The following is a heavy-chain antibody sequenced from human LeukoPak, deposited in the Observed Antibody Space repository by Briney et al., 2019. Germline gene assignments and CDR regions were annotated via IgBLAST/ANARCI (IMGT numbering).Heavy chain of an antibody. Sequence: SETLSLTCTVSGGSMSSGDYYWSGIRQPPGKGLEWIGYIYYSGSTYYNPSLKSRVTISVDTSKNQFSLKLSSVTAADTAVYYCARVSLHYYDSSGATLAPTYYFDYWGQETLVTVSS. CDR3: ARVSLHYYDSSGATLAPTYYFDY. V-gene: IGHV4-30-4*01. CDR2: IYYSGST. CDR1: GGSMSSGDYY. D-gene: IGHD3-22*01. J-gene: IGHJ4*02.